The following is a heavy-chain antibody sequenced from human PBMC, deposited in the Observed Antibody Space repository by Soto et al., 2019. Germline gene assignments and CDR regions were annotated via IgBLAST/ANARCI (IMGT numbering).Heavy chain of an antibody. CDR3: ARDLRQLALYYYYRMDV. CDR1: GGTFSSYA. J-gene: IGHJ6*02. V-gene: IGHV1-69*13. CDR2: IIPIFGTA. D-gene: IGHD6-6*01. Sequence: SVKVSCKASGGTFSSYAISWVRQAPGQGLEWMGGIIPIFGTANYAQKFQGRVTITADESTSTAYMELSSLRSEDTAVYYCARDLRQLALYYYYRMDVWGQGTTVTVSS.